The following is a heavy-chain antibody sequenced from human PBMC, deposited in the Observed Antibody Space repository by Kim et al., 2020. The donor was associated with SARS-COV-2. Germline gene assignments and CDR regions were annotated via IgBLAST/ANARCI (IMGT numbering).Heavy chain of an antibody. D-gene: IGHD5-12*01. J-gene: IGHJ4*02. V-gene: IGHV3-30*03. Sequence: YYADYVKGRFTISRDNSKNTLYLQMNSLRAEDTAVYYCASGDGYNTYFDYWGQGTLVTVSS. CDR3: ASGDGYNTYFDY.